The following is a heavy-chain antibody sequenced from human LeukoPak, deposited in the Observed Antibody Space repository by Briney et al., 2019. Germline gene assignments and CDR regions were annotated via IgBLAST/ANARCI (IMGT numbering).Heavy chain of an antibody. CDR1: GYSFGNYG. Sequence: ASVKVSCKASGYSFGNYGMSWVRQAPGQGLEWMGWISAKNGNIDYAQKFQGRVTMTTDTSTSTAYMELRSLRSDDTAVYYCARSAARLGELSLKSWGQGTLVTVSS. J-gene: IGHJ4*02. D-gene: IGHD3-16*02. CDR2: ISAKNGNI. V-gene: IGHV1-18*01. CDR3: ARSAARLGELSLKS.